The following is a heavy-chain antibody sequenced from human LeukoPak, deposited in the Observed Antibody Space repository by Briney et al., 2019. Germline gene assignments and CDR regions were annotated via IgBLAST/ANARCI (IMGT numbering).Heavy chain of an antibody. J-gene: IGHJ4*02. CDR3: ARFYGSGGNHRYYFGS. CDR2: ISSSSDYI. V-gene: IGHV3-21*01. Sequence: GGSLSLSCAASGFTFIIYSMNWVRQAPGKGLEWVSSISSSSDYIYYTDSVKGRFTISRDNAKNSLYLQMNSLRAEDTAVYYCARFYGSGGNHRYYFGSWGQGILVTVSS. CDR1: GFTFIIYS. D-gene: IGHD3-10*01.